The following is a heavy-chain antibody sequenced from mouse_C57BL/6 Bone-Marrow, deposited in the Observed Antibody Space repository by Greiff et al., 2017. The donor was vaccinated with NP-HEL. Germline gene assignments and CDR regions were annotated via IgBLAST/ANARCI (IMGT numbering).Heavy chain of an antibody. J-gene: IGHJ1*03. CDR1: GYTFTTYP. CDR2: FHPYNDDT. V-gene: IGHV1-47*01. D-gene: IGHD2-1*01. Sequence: VQLQESGAELVKPGASVKMSCKASGYTFTTYPIEWMKQNHGKSLEWIGNFHPYNDDTKYNEKFKGKATLTVEKSSSTVYLELSRLTSDDSAVYYCARRYYGNYGWYFDVWGTGTTVTVSS. CDR3: ARRYYGNYGWYFDV.